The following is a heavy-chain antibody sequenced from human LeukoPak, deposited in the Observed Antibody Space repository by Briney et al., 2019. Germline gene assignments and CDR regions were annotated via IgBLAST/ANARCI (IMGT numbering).Heavy chain of an antibody. Sequence: SETLSLTCTVSGDSISSYYWSWIRQPVGKGLEWIGRIYTSGSTNYNPSLKSRVTMSVDTSKNQFSLKLSSVTAADTAVYYCARGIVVVPAAIAPTYYYYMDVWGKGTTVTVSS. D-gene: IGHD2-2*01. J-gene: IGHJ6*03. CDR1: GDSISSYY. CDR3: ARGIVVVPAAIAPTYYYYMDV. CDR2: IYTSGST. V-gene: IGHV4-4*07.